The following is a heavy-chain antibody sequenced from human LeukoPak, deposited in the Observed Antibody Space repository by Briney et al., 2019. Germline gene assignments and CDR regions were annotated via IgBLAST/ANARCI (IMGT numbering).Heavy chain of an antibody. CDR3: AGDGYSYGHHGYYFDY. CDR2: IIPIFGTA. V-gene: IGHV1-69*01. D-gene: IGHD5-18*01. J-gene: IGHJ4*02. Sequence: SVKLSCKASGGTFSSYAISWVRQAPGQGLEWMGGIIPIFGTANYAQKFQGRVTITADESTSTAYMELSSLRSEDTAVYYCAGDGYSYGHHGYYFDYWGQGTLVTVSS. CDR1: GGTFSSYA.